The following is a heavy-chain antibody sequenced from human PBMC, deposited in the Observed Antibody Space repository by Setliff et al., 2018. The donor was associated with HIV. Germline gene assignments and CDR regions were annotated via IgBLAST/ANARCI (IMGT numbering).Heavy chain of an antibody. CDR1: GGSISSSTYY. V-gene: IGHV4-39*07. D-gene: IGHD6-25*01. CDR3: ARDQRHGVQPPYWYFDL. CDR2: INFSGRT. Sequence: LSLTCTVSGGSISSSTYYWGWIRQPPGKGLEWIGSINFSGRTYYNPSLKSRVTISLGTSKNEFSLKLNSLTAADTAVYYCARDQRHGVQPPYWYFDLWGRGTLVTVSS. J-gene: IGHJ2*01.